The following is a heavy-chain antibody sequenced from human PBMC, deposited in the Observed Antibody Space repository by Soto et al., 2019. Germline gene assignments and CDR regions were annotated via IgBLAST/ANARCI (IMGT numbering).Heavy chain of an antibody. J-gene: IGHJ4*02. CDR1: GYIFSGYY. CDR2: INPSGGST. Sequence: ASVKVSCKASGYIFSGYYIHWVRQAPGQGLEWMGIINPSGGSTTYAQKFQGRVTVTRDTSKNQYSLMLTSVTAADTAVYYCARGLPPAYWGQGTPVTVSS. V-gene: IGHV1-46*01. CDR3: ARGLPPAY.